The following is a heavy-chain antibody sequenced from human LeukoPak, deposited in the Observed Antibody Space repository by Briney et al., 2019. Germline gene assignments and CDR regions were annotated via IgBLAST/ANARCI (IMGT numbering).Heavy chain of an antibody. V-gene: IGHV6-1*01. CDR3: ARYLSRSRWFAP. J-gene: IGHJ5*02. CDR2: TYYRSKWYK. CDR1: GDSVSSNSAA. D-gene: IGHD3-16*02. Sequence: SQTLALTCASSGDSVSSNSAAWNWIRQSPSRGLEGLGRTYYRSKWYKDYAVSVKRRISINPDTSKNQFSLQLNSVTPEDTAVYYCARYLSRSRWFAPWGQGPLVSVPS.